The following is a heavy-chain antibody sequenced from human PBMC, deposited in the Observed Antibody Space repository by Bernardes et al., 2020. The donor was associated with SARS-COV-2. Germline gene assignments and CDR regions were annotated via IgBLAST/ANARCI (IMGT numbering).Heavy chain of an antibody. Sequence: GGSLRLSCAASGFTFDDYAMHWVRQAPGKGLEWVSGISWNSGSIGYADSVKGRFTISRDNSKNTLYLQMNSLRAEDTAVYYCAKDGVYGSENYYYGMDVWGQGTTVTVSS. CDR2: ISWNSGSI. CDR1: GFTFDDYA. D-gene: IGHD3-10*01. V-gene: IGHV3-9*01. CDR3: AKDGVYGSENYYYGMDV. J-gene: IGHJ6*02.